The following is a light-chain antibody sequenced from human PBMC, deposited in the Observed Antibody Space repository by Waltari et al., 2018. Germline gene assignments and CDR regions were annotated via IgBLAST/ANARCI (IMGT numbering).Light chain of an antibody. Sequence: DVVMTQSPLSLPVTLGQPASISCRSSQSLVYIDGNTYVNWFQQRPGQSTRLLILKVSNRDAGVRDRCSGSGSGTDFTVKISRVEAEDVGVYYCMQGTHWPPTFGPGTKVDIK. J-gene: IGKJ3*01. CDR2: KVS. V-gene: IGKV2-30*01. CDR3: MQGTHWPPT. CDR1: QSLVYIDGNTY.